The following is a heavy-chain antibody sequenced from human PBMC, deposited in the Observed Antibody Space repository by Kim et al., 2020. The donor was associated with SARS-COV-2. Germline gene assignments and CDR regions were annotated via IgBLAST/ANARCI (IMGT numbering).Heavy chain of an antibody. Sequence: GGSLRLSCVASGFTFSGYAMNWVRQAPGKGLEWVATISSTSAYLWYADSVKGRFTISRDNAKNSVYLQMDSLRAEDTAVYYCARNRAAGTYDWFDPWGQGTLVTVSA. CDR2: ISSTSAYL. V-gene: IGHV3-21*01. CDR1: GFTFSGYA. D-gene: IGHD6-13*01. J-gene: IGHJ5*02. CDR3: ARNRAAGTYDWFDP.